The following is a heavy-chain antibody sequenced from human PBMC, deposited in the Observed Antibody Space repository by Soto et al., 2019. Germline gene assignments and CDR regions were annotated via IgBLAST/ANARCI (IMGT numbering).Heavy chain of an antibody. Sequence: GESLKISCKGSGYSFTSYWIGWVRQMPGKGLEWMGIIYPGDSDTRYSPSFQGQVTISADKSISTAYLQWSSLKASDTAMYYCARTPFPRDYYGSGFAGNWFDPWGQGTLVTVSS. J-gene: IGHJ5*02. D-gene: IGHD3-10*01. CDR1: GYSFTSYW. CDR3: ARTPFPRDYYGSGFAGNWFDP. CDR2: IYPGDSDT. V-gene: IGHV5-51*01.